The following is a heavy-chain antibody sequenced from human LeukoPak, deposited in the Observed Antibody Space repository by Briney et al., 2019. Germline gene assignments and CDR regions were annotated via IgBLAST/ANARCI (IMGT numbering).Heavy chain of an antibody. CDR3: AGQDIVVVATTTLAFDI. D-gene: IGHD2-15*01. CDR1: GYNFANYW. Sequence: GESLKISGKGPGYNFANYWSGWSRQLPGKGLDWMGIFHPGESDTRNSPSFQGQVTISSTKSISTAYLQWNNQKASDTAMYYCAGQDIVVVATTTLAFDIWGQGTMVTVAS. CDR2: FHPGESDT. J-gene: IGHJ3*02. V-gene: IGHV5-51*01.